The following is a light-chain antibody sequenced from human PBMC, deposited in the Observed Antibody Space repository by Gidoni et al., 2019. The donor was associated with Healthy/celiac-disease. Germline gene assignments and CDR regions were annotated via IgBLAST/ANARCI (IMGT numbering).Light chain of an antibody. V-gene: IGKV1-33*01. Sequence: DLQMTPSPSSLSASVGDRVTITCQASQDISNYLNWYQQQPGKAPKLLIYDASNLETGVPSRFSGSGSGTDFTFTISSLQPEDIATYYCQQYDNLPLTFGGGTKVEIK. J-gene: IGKJ4*01. CDR2: DAS. CDR3: QQYDNLPLT. CDR1: QDISNY.